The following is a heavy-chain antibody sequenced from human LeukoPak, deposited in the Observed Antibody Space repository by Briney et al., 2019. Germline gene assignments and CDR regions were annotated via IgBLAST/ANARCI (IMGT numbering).Heavy chain of an antibody. CDR2: IGVAGDT. CDR3: TRDRHGMDV. Sequence: GGSLRLSCAASGFTFSSYDMHWVRQPTGKGLEWVSAIGVAGDTFYAGPVKGRFTISRENAKNALFLQMNSLRAGDTAVYYCTRDRHGMDVWGQGTTVTVSS. CDR1: GFTFSSYD. J-gene: IGHJ6*02. V-gene: IGHV3-13*01.